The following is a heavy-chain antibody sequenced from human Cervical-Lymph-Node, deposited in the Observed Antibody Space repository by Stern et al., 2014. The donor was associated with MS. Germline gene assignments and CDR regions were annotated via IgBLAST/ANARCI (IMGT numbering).Heavy chain of an antibody. V-gene: IGHV1-69*01. D-gene: IGHD3-16*01. CDR2: IIPIFLTG. J-gene: IGHJ6*02. CDR1: GGTFSSHA. Sequence: VQLVQSGAEVKKPGSSVKVSCKASGGTFSSHAISWVRQAPGQGLEWMGGIIPIFLTGNYAQKFQGRVTITADESTNTAYVELSSLRSEDTAVCYCAREGLRDGSLYYYYGMDIWGQGTTVTVSS. CDR3: AREGLRDGSLYYYYGMDI.